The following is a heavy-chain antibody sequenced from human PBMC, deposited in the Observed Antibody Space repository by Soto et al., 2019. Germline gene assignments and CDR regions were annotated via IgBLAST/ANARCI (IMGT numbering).Heavy chain of an antibody. Sequence: QLVETGGGLIQPGTSLTLSCAASGFSVSRNYMTWVRQAPGKGLEWVSFVYSGGATFYADSVKGRFILSRDDSQNTIELQMNNLRAEDPAVYYCARVPGRLWGRGTLVTVAS. J-gene: IGHJ4*02. V-gene: IGHV3-53*02. CDR1: GFSVSRNY. D-gene: IGHD3-10*01. CDR3: ARVPGRL. CDR2: VYSGGAT.